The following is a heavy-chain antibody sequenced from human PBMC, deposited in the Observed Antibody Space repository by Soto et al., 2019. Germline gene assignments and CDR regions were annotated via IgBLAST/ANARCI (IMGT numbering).Heavy chain of an antibody. D-gene: IGHD2-15*01. CDR3: ASHCSTRRSDWADP. Sequence: QAQLVQSGPEVKKPGASVKISCRASGYTFTKYYVHWVRQAPGLGLEWMGVIDPRGGGTTYAQKFQDRVTMTRDMALSTLFSDLTRLRSEDTAISFCASHCSTRRSDWADPWGQGTLVIVSS. J-gene: IGHJ5*02. CDR2: IDPRGGGT. V-gene: IGHV1-46*01. CDR1: GYTFTKYY.